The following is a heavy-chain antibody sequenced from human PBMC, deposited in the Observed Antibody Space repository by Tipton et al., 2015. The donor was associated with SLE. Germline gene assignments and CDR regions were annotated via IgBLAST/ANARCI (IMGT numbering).Heavy chain of an antibody. CDR1: GFTFSSYA. CDR2: IYDDDST. Sequence: SLRLSCAASGFTFSSYAMNWVRQSTGKGLEWVAAIYDDDSTSYADSVKGRFIISRDNSENTLYLQMGSLRTEDTAVYYCATGRTDADDWGQGTLVTVSS. CDR3: ATGRTDADD. D-gene: IGHD5-24*01. J-gene: IGHJ4*02. V-gene: IGHV3-23*05.